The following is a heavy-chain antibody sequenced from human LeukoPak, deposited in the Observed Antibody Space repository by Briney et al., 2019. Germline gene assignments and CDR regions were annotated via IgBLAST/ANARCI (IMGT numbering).Heavy chain of an antibody. CDR2: ISGSGGST. Sequence: GGSLRLSCAASGFTFSSYAMSWVRQAPGKGLEWVSAISGSGGSTYYADSVKGRFTISRDNSKNTLYLQMNSLRAEDTAVYYCAKTEYYDFWSGYYPRFDYWGQGTLVTVSS. CDR3: AKTEYYDFWSGYYPRFDY. D-gene: IGHD3-3*01. CDR1: GFTFSSYA. V-gene: IGHV3-23*01. J-gene: IGHJ4*02.